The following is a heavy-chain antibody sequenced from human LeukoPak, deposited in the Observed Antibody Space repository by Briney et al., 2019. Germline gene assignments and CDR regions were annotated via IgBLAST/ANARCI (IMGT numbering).Heavy chain of an antibody. CDR1: GFTFSTCL. V-gene: IGHV3-23*01. D-gene: IGHD2-8*02. Sequence: PGRSLRLSCAASGFTFSTCLMSWVRQAPGRGMEWVSTISGSGGSTYYADSVKGRFAISRDNSKNTLFLQMNSMRAEDTAVYYCEKRPYCTGPGCHHVEYWGQGTLVTVSS. CDR3: EKRPYCTGPGCHHVEY. CDR2: ISGSGGST. J-gene: IGHJ4*02.